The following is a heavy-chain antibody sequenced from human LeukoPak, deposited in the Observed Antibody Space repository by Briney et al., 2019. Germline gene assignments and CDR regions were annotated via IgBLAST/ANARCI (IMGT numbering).Heavy chain of an antibody. Sequence: SETLSLTFTVSGGSISSYYWSWIRQPAGKGLEWIGRIYTSGSTNYNPSLKSRVTMSVDTSKNQFSLKLSSVTAADTAVYYCARVGIAAAGEGFDYWGQGTLVTVSS. CDR1: GGSISSYY. CDR2: IYTSGST. D-gene: IGHD6-13*01. CDR3: ARVGIAAAGEGFDY. J-gene: IGHJ4*02. V-gene: IGHV4-4*07.